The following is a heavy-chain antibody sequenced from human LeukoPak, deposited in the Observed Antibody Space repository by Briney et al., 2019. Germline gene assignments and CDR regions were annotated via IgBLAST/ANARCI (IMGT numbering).Heavy chain of an antibody. D-gene: IGHD3-3*01. J-gene: IGHJ4*02. V-gene: IGHV3-23*01. CDR3: AKDLAPFWSGYCFDY. Sequence: GGSLRLSCAASGFTFSSYAMSWVRHAPGKGLEWVSAISGSGGSTYYADSVKGRFTISRDNSKNTLYVQMNSLRAEDTAVYYCAKDLAPFWSGYCFDYWGQGTLVTVSS. CDR2: ISGSGGST. CDR1: GFTFSSYA.